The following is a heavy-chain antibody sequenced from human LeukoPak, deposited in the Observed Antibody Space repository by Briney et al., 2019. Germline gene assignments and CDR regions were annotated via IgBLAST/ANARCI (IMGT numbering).Heavy chain of an antibody. CDR1: GFTFSGSA. Sequence: GGALRLSCAASGFTFSGSALHWVRQASGKGLEWVGRIRSTANGYATAYAASVKGRFTISRDDSKNTAYLQMDSLKTEDTAVYYCAKWFLGYFDYWGQGTLVTVSS. CDR3: AKWFLGYFDY. V-gene: IGHV3-73*01. D-gene: IGHD2-8*01. J-gene: IGHJ4*02. CDR2: IRSTANGYAT.